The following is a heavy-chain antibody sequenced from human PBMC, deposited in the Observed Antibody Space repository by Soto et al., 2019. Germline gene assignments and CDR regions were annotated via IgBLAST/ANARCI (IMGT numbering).Heavy chain of an antibody. Sequence: ASVKVSCKVSGYTLTELSMHWVRQAPGKGLEWMGGFDPEDGETIYAQKFQGRVTMTEDTSTDTAYMELSSLRSEDTAVYYCATPRYNWNYVPFDYWGQGTLVTVSS. D-gene: IGHD1-7*01. CDR1: GYTLTELS. CDR2: FDPEDGET. V-gene: IGHV1-24*01. J-gene: IGHJ4*02. CDR3: ATPRYNWNYVPFDY.